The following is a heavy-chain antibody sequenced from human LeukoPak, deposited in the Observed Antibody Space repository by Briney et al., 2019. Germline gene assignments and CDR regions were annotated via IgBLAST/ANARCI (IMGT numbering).Heavy chain of an antibody. D-gene: IGHD3-22*01. CDR3: TRLDLFYYDGSDYPG. J-gene: IGHJ4*02. V-gene: IGHV3-73*01. CDR1: GFTFSGSA. Sequence: GGSLKLSCAGSGFTFSGSAMHWVRQASGKGLERVAHIRTKATSYATAYAASVKGRFTISRDDSKNTAYLQMNSLKTEDTAVYYCTRLDLFYYDGSDYPGWGQGTLVTVSS. CDR2: IRTKATSYAT.